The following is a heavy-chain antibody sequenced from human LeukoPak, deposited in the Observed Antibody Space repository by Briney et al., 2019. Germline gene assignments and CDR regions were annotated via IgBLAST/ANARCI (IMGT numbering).Heavy chain of an antibody. D-gene: IGHD3-10*01. CDR2: ISAEGDIQ. CDR1: GFRFSSYD. Sequence: GGSLRLSCAATGFRFSSYDMHWVRQAPGKGLEWVAAISAEGDIQIYLDSVMGRFTISRDNSKSSLYLQMNSLRIEDTGFYYCTRDMIRGVPDYIDYWGQGTLVTVSS. CDR3: TRDMIRGVPDYIDY. J-gene: IGHJ4*02. V-gene: IGHV3-30-3*01.